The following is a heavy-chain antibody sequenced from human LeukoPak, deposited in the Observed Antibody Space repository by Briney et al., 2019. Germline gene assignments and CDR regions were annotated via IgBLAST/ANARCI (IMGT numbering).Heavy chain of an antibody. J-gene: IGHJ6*02. CDR2: INHSGST. CDR1: GGSFSGYY. D-gene: IGHD6-6*01. V-gene: IGHV4-34*01. Sequence: SETLSLTCAVYGGSFSGYYWSWIRQPPGKGLEWIGEINHSGSTNYNPSLKGRVTISVDTSKNQFSLELSSVTAADTAVYYCARGVIAAPHYYYGMDVWGQGTTVTVSS. CDR3: ARGVIAAPHYYYGMDV.